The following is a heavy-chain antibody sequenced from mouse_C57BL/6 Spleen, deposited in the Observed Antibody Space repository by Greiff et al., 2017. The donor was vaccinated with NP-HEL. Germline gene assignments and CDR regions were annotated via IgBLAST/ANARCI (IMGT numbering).Heavy chain of an antibody. J-gene: IGHJ3*01. D-gene: IGHD2-3*01. V-gene: IGHV3-1*01. CDR3: ARDGYYPFAY. Sequence: EVQLQQSGPGMVKPSQSLSLTCTVTGYSITSGYDWHWIRHFPGNKLEWMGYISYSGSTNYNPSLKSRISITHDTSKNHFVLKLNSVTTEDTATYYCARDGYYPFAYWGQGTLVTVSA. CDR1: GYSITSGYD. CDR2: ISYSGST.